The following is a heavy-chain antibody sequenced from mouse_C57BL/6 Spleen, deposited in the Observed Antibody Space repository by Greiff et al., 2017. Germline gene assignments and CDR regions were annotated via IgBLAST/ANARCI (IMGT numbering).Heavy chain of an antibody. CDR3: ARGGNHWYFDV. V-gene: IGHV5-16*01. Sequence: EVQVVESEGGLVQPGSSMKLSCTASGFTFSDYYMAWVRQVPEKGLEWVANFNYDGSSTYYLDSLKSRFIISRDNAKNILYLQMSSLKSEDTATYYCARGGNHWYFDVWGTGTTVTVSS. CDR2: FNYDGSST. D-gene: IGHD2-1*01. J-gene: IGHJ1*03. CDR1: GFTFSDYY.